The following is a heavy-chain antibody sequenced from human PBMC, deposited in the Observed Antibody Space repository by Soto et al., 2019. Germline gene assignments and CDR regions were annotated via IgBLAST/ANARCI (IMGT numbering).Heavy chain of an antibody. D-gene: IGHD3-10*01. V-gene: IGHV3-23*01. CDR3: AKRGITMVRGVMRGHYYYYYHMDV. J-gene: IGHJ6*03. CDR1: VFTFSGYA. CDR2: ISGSGGST. Sequence: EVQLLESGGGLVQPGGSLRLSCAASVFTFSGYAMSWVRQAPGKGLEWVSAISGSGGSTYYADSVKGRFTISRDNSKNTLYLQMNSLRAVDTAVYYCAKRGITMVRGVMRGHYYYYYHMDVWGKGTTVTVSS.